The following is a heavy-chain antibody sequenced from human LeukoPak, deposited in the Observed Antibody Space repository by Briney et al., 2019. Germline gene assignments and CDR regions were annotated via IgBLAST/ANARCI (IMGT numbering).Heavy chain of an antibody. J-gene: IGHJ3*02. D-gene: IGHD3-10*01. CDR1: GGSISSYY. CDR3: ARHPYGSGSYYGGAGAFDI. Sequence: SETLSLTCTVSGGSISSYYWSWLRQPPGEGLEWIGYIYYSGSTNYNPSLKSRVTISVDRSKNKFSLKLSSVTAADTAVYYCARHPYGSGSYYGGAGAFDIWGQGTMVTVSS. V-gene: IGHV4-59*08. CDR2: IYYSGST.